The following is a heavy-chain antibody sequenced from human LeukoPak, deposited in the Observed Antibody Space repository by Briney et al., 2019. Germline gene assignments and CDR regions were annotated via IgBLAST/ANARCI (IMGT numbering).Heavy chain of an antibody. CDR3: ARVRIVVVPAALYFDY. Sequence: ASVKVSCKASGYTFTGYYMHWVRQAPGQGLEWMGWINPNSGGTNYAQKFQGRVTMTRDTSISTAYMELSRLRSDDTAVYYCARVRIVVVPAALYFDYWGQGTLVTVSS. J-gene: IGHJ4*02. D-gene: IGHD2-2*01. V-gene: IGHV1-2*02. CDR2: INPNSGGT. CDR1: GYTFTGYY.